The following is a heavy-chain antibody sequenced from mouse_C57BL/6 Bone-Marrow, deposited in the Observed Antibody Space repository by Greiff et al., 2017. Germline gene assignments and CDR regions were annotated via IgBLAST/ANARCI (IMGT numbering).Heavy chain of an antibody. Sequence: QVQLQQPGAELVKPGASVKVSCKASGYTFTSYWMHWVKQSLGKGLEWIGRIHPSDSDTNYNQKFKGKATLTVDKSSSTAYMQLSSLTSEDSAVYYCAIEEDVYYDAMDYWGQGTSVTVSS. J-gene: IGHJ4*01. CDR3: AIEEDVYYDAMDY. V-gene: IGHV1-74*01. CDR1: GYTFTSYW. CDR2: IHPSDSDT.